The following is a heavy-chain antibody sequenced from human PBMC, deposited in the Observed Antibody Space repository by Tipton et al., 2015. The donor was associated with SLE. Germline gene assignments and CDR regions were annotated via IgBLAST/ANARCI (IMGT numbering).Heavy chain of an antibody. D-gene: IGHD1-26*01. CDR2: IYHSGST. CDR3: ARQKGALAAFAY. J-gene: IGHJ4*02. V-gene: IGHV4-30-2*01. CDR1: GGSISSGGYS. Sequence: TLSLTCAVSGGSISSGGYSWSWLRQPPGKGLEWIGYIYHSGSTYYNPSLKSRVTISVDRYKNQFSLKLSSVTAADTAVYYCARQKGALAAFAYWGQGTLVSVSA.